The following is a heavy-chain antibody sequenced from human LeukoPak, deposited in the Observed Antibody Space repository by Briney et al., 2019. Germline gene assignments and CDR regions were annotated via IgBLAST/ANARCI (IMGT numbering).Heavy chain of an antibody. CDR2: ISYDGSNK. V-gene: IGHV3-30*18. Sequence: GGSLRLSCAGSGFTFRSYGMHWVRQAPGKGLEWVAVISYDGSNKYYADSVKGRFTISRDNSKNALYLQMNSLRAEDTAVYYCAKSDSGSGYYYYYMDVWGKGTTVTVSS. CDR1: GFTFRSYG. D-gene: IGHD3-10*01. J-gene: IGHJ6*03. CDR3: AKSDSGSGYYYYYMDV.